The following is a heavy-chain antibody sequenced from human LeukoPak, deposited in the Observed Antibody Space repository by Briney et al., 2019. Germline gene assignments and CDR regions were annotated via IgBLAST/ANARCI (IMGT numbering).Heavy chain of an antibody. CDR1: GFTFSTYE. V-gene: IGHV3-48*03. CDR3: ARAGETSGWYSFDS. CDR2: ISRSGTTI. J-gene: IGHJ4*02. D-gene: IGHD6-19*01. Sequence: QSGGSLRLSCEASGFTFSTYEMNWVRQTPVKGLEWVSYISRSGTTIYYLDSVQGRFTISRDNARNLLYLQMNSLRADDAAVYYCARAGETSGWYSFDSWGPGTLVSVSS.